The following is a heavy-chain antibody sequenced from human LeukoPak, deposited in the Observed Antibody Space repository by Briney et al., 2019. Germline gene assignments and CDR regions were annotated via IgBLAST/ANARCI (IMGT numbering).Heavy chain of an antibody. D-gene: IGHD4-17*01. CDR3: ARGRGLTTVVYYYYYYGMDV. Sequence: PSETLSLTCAVYGGSFSGYYWSWIRQPPGKGQEWIGEINHSGSTNYNPSLKSRVTISVDTSKNQFSLKLSSVTAADTAVYYCARGRGLTTVVYYYYYYGMDVWGQGTTVTVSS. CDR2: INHSGST. J-gene: IGHJ6*02. CDR1: GGSFSGYY. V-gene: IGHV4-34*01.